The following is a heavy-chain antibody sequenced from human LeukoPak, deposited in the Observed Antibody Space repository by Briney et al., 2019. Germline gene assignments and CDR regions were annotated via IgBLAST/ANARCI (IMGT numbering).Heavy chain of an antibody. CDR1: GGSISSYY. J-gene: IGHJ4*02. D-gene: IGHD6-6*01. CDR3: ARSGYSSSLHFDY. Sequence: SETLSLTCTVSGGSISSYYWSWVRQPPGKGLEWIGYVYYSGSTNYNPSIKSRVTISVDTSKNQFSLKLSSVTAADTAVYYCARSGYSSSLHFDYWGQGTLVTVSS. V-gene: IGHV4-59*01. CDR2: VYYSGST.